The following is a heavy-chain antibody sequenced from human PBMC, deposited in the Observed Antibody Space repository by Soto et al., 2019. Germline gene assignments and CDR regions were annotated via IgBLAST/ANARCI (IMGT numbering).Heavy chain of an antibody. V-gene: IGHV1-69*04. D-gene: IGHD3-10*01. Sequence: SVKVSCKASGGTFSSYTISWVRQAPGQGLEWMGRIIPILGIANYAQKFQGRVTITADKSTSTAYMELSSLRSEDTAVYYCARDHESITMVRGVINWFDPWGQGTLVTVSS. CDR2: IIPILGIA. CDR3: ARDHESITMVRGVINWFDP. J-gene: IGHJ5*02. CDR1: GGTFSSYT.